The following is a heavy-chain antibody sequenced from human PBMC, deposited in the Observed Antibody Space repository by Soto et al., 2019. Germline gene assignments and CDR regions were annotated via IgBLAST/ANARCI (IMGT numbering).Heavy chain of an antibody. Sequence: GGSLRLSCAASGFTFSGSSMNWVRQAPGKGLEWVSSISSSGSYTYYADSVRGRFTISRDNSKNTLYLQMNNLRAEDTAVYYCAKAPSAYCSGGSCYLDYWGQGALVTVSS. V-gene: IGHV3-21*04. D-gene: IGHD2-15*01. CDR3: AKAPSAYCSGGSCYLDY. CDR2: ISSSGSYT. CDR1: GFTFSGSS. J-gene: IGHJ4*02.